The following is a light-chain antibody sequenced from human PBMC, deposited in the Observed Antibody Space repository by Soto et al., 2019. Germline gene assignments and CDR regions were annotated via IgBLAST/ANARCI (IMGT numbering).Light chain of an antibody. CDR1: SSDVGGYNY. V-gene: IGLV2-14*01. Sequence: QSALTQPASVSGSPGQSITVSCTGTSSDVGGYNYVSWYQHHPGKAPKLMIFEVSNRPSGVSDRFSGSKSGNTASLTISGLQAEDEADYYCSSYAITSSPVLFGGGTKLTVL. CDR3: SSYAITSSPVL. J-gene: IGLJ2*01. CDR2: EVS.